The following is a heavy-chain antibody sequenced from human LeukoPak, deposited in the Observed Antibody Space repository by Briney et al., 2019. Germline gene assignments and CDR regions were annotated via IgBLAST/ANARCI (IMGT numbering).Heavy chain of an antibody. Sequence: SETLSLTCTVSGGSVSSGSYYWSWIRQPPGKGLEWIGYIYYSGSTNYNPPLKSRVTISVDTSKNQFSLKLSSVTAADTAVYYCARAHHYYGSGSPTYYFDYWGQGTLVTVSS. D-gene: IGHD3-10*01. CDR3: ARAHHYYGSGSPTYYFDY. J-gene: IGHJ4*02. CDR2: IYYSGST. CDR1: GGSVSSGSYY. V-gene: IGHV4-61*01.